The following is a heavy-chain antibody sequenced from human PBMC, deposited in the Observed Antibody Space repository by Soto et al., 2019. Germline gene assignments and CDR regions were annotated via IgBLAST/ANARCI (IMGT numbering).Heavy chain of an antibody. J-gene: IGHJ6*01. D-gene: IGHD1-1*01. CDR2: IKSRGSGETT. CDR3: TKQLVPSGYVYSGLEV. CDR1: GFSFTAAW. V-gene: IGHV3-15*07. Sequence: ELVESGGGLVTPGKSVRLSCVGSGFSFTAAWMNWVRRAPGTGLEWVGRIKSRGSGETTDYGAPVKGRCTISRDESKNTVYLQMNSLKTEDTAVYYCTKQLVPSGYVYSGLEVWGQGSTVTVTS.